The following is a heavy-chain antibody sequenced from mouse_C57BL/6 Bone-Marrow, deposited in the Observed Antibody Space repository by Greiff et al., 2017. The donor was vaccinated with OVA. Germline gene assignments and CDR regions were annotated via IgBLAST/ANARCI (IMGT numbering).Heavy chain of an antibody. V-gene: IGHV6-3*01. Sequence: EVMLVESGGGLVQPGGSMKLSCVASGFTFSNYWMNWVRQSPEKGLEWVAQIRLKSDNYATHYAESVKGRFTISRADSKRSVYLQMDNLRAEDTGMYDVAGPGVDRLYCFDYWGQGTTLTVSS. J-gene: IGHJ2*01. CDR2: IRLKSDNYAT. CDR3: AGPGVDRLYCFDY. D-gene: IGHD2-14*01. CDR1: GFTFSNYW.